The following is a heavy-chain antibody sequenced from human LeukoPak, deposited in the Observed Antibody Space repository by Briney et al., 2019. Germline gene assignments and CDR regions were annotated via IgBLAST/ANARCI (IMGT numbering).Heavy chain of an antibody. CDR3: ARHGYYYDSSGYFDY. CDR1: GGSISSYY. V-gene: IGHV4-59*08. Sequence: PSETLSLTCTVSGGSISSYYWSWIRQPPGKGLEWIGYIYYSGSTNYNPSLKSRVTISVDTSKNQFSLELSSVTAADTAVYYCARHGYYYDSSGYFDYWGQGTLVTVSS. J-gene: IGHJ4*02. CDR2: IYYSGST. D-gene: IGHD3-22*01.